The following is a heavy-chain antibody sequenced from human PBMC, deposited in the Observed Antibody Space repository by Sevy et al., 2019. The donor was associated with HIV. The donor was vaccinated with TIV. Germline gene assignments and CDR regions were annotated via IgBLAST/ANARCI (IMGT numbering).Heavy chain of an antibody. CDR1: GFTLSSYG. CDR2: IGYDGSNN. D-gene: IGHD6-19*01. V-gene: IGHV3-30*02. J-gene: IGHJ5*02. CDR3: ATLGIAVAGAFP. Sequence: GESLKISCAASGFTLSSYGMHWVRQAPGKGLEWVAFIGYDGSNNYYADSVEGRFTLSRDNSKNMLYLQMNSLRAEDTAVYYCATLGIAVAGAFPWGQGTLVTVSS.